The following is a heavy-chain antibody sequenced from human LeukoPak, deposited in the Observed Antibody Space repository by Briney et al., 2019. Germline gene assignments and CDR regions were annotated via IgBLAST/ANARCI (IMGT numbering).Heavy chain of an antibody. CDR3: ARDRMHARIGYSYGYSYFDY. J-gene: IGHJ4*02. D-gene: IGHD5-18*01. V-gene: IGHV3-23*01. CDR2: ISGSGGST. Sequence: PGGSLRLSCAASGFTFSSYAMSWVRQAPGKGLEWVSAISGSGGSTYYADSVKGRFTISRDNSKNTLYLQMNSLRAEDTAVYYCARDRMHARIGYSYGYSYFDYWGQGTLVTVSS. CDR1: GFTFSSYA.